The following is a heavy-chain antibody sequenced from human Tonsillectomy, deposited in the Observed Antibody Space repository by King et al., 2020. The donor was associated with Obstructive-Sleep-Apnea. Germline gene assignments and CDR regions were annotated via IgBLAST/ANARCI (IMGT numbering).Heavy chain of an antibody. V-gene: IGHV4-39*07. D-gene: IGHD3-9*01. CDR2: LYYSAST. J-gene: IGHJ5*02. Sequence: QLQESGPGLVKPSETLSLTCTVSGGPISSRTNYWGWIRQPPGKGLQWIGSLYYSASTYYNPSLKSLVTISLDTSTNQFSLKLSSLTAADTAVYYCARGERENYDILTGYYILDWFDPWGQGTLVTVSS. CDR1: GGPISSRTNY. CDR3: ARGERENYDILTGYYILDWFDP.